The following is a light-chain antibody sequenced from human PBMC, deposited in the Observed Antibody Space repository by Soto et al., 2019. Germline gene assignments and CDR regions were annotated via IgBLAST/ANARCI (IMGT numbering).Light chain of an antibody. J-gene: IGKJ4*01. Sequence: DIQMTQSPSTLSASVADIVTITCLASQSMSSWLAWYHQKPGKAPKLLIYKASSLDSGVPSRFSGSGSGTEFTLTISSLQPDDFATYYCQQYNNYPLTFGGGTKV. CDR1: QSMSSW. CDR3: QQYNNYPLT. CDR2: KAS. V-gene: IGKV1-5*03.